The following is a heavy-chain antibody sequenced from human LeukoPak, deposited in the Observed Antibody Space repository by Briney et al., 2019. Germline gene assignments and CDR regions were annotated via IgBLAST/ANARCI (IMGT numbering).Heavy chain of an antibody. Sequence: ASETLSLACTVSGGSISSSSYYWGWIRQTPGKGLEWIGTIYYSGNTYYNPSLKSRVTISVDTSKTQFSLRLSSVTAADTGVYYCATCKVLSSSWYVGSSRVRFDPWGQGTVVTVSS. CDR1: GGSISSSSYY. V-gene: IGHV4-39*01. J-gene: IGHJ5*02. D-gene: IGHD6-13*01. CDR2: IYYSGNT. CDR3: ATCKVLSSSWYVGSSRVRFDP.